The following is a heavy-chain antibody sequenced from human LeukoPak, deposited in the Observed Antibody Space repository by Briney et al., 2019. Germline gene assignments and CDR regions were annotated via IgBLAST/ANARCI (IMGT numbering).Heavy chain of an antibody. CDR2: INPSGGST. J-gene: IGHJ4*02. CDR3: ARLAPFGKRRYYGSSGYYPTVDY. D-gene: IGHD3-22*01. Sequence: ASVKVSCKASGYTFTSYYMHWVRQAPGQGLEWMGIINPSGGSTSYAQKFQGRVTMTRDTSTSTVYMELSSLRSEDTAVYYCARLAPFGKRRYYGSSGYYPTVDYWGQGTLVTVSS. V-gene: IGHV1-46*01. CDR1: GYTFTSYY.